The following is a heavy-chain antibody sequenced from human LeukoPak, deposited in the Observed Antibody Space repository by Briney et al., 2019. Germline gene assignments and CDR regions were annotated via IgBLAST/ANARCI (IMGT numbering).Heavy chain of an antibody. J-gene: IGHJ4*02. V-gene: IGHV3-48*04. Sequence: GRSLRLSCAASGFTFSSYGMNWVRQAPGKGLEWVSYISSSSSTIYYADSVKGRFTISRDNAKNSLYLQMNSLRAEDTAVYYCARDDYYDSSGSFADYWGQGTLVTVSS. D-gene: IGHD3-22*01. CDR2: ISSSSSTI. CDR3: ARDDYYDSSGSFADY. CDR1: GFTFSSYG.